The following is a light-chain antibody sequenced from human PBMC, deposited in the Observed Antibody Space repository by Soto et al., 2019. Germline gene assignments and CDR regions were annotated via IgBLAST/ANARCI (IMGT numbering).Light chain of an antibody. CDR3: QHYNSLPST. Sequence: DIPMTQSPSTLSASVGDRVTITCRASQSIINWLGGYQQKPGKAPKLLIYKASSLQSGVPSRFSGSGSGTDFTLTIKRLQPDDFATYYCQHYNSLPSTFGQGTKVEIK. J-gene: IGKJ1*01. V-gene: IGKV1-5*03. CDR2: KAS. CDR1: QSIINW.